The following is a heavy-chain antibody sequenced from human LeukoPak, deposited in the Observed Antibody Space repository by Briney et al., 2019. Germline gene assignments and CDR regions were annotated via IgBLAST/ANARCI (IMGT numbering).Heavy chain of an antibody. CDR2: SNPNTGGT. J-gene: IGHJ4*02. D-gene: IGHD3-10*01. CDR3: ATRASPTYYYGSGSYSIFDY. V-gene: IGHV1-2*06. CDR1: VYTFTGYY. Sequence: GASVTVSCQSSVYTFTGYYIHWVGQAPAQGREGMGLSNPNTGGTNYAQKFQGRVTMTRDTSISTAYMELSRLRSDDTAVYYCATRASPTYYYGSGSYSIFDYWGQGTLVTVSS.